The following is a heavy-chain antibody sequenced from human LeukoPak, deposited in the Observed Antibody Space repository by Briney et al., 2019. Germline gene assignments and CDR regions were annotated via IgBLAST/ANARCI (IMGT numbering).Heavy chain of an antibody. J-gene: IGHJ6*02. CDR1: GYTFTSYG. V-gene: IGHV1-18*01. CDR2: ISAYNGNT. CDR3: ARDKVRYDFWSGYSPDEYYYYGMDV. Sequence: GASVKVSCKASGYTFTSYGISWVRQAPGQGLEWMGWISAYNGNTNYAQKLQGRVTMTTDTSTSTAYMELRSLRSDATAVYYCARDKVRYDFWSGYSPDEYYYYGMDVWGQGTTVTVSS. D-gene: IGHD3-3*01.